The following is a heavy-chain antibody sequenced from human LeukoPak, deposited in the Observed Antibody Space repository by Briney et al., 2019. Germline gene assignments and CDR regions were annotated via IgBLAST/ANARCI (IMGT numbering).Heavy chain of an antibody. V-gene: IGHV1-2*06. CDR2: INLNSGGT. Sequence: ASVKVSCKASGYTFTGYFMRWVRQAPGQGLEWMGRINLNSGGTYYAQNFQGRVTMTRDTSISTAYVELSRLTSDDTAVYYCARDLSSTSNWEFDYWGQGTLVTVSS. CDR3: ARDLSSTSNWEFDY. CDR1: GYTFTGYF. D-gene: IGHD1-26*01. J-gene: IGHJ4*02.